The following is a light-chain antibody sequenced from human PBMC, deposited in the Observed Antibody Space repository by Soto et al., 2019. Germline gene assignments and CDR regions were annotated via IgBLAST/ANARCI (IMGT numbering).Light chain of an antibody. CDR1: SSDVGGYNY. CDR2: EVN. CDR3: SSYAGSSNV. Sequence: QSALTQPPSASGSPGQSVAISCTGTSSDVGGYNYVSWYQQHPAKAPKLMIYEVNNRPSGVPDRVSGSKSGNTASLTVSGLQAEDEADYYCSSYAGSSNVFGTGTKVTVL. J-gene: IGLJ1*01. V-gene: IGLV2-8*01.